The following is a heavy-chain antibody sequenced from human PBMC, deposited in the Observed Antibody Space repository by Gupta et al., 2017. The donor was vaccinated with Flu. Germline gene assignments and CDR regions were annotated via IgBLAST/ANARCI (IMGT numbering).Heavy chain of an antibody. CDR1: GFTFADFG. CDR3: AKARGPRYSSGCFDS. V-gene: IGHV3-9*01. CDR2: INWDGGSL. D-gene: IGHD5-18*01. J-gene: IGHJ4*03. Sequence: EVQLVESGGGVAHPGMSLRLSCAVSGFTFADFGMHWVRQIPGKGLEWVSGINWDGGSLGYVDSVRGRFTISRDNGRSLVYLQMNSLRPEDTALYYCAKARGPRYSSGCFDSWG.